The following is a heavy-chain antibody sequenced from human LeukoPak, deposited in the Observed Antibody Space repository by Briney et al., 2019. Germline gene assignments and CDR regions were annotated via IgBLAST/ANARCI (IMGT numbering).Heavy chain of an antibody. V-gene: IGHV4-34*01. CDR2: INHSGST. CDR3: ARGQNDSSGYYLDY. J-gene: IGHJ4*02. Sequence: SETLSLTCAVYGGSFSGYYWSWIRQPPGKGLEWIGEINHSGSTNYNPSLKSRVTISVDTSKNQFSLKLSSVTAADTAAYYCARGQNDSSGYYLDYWGQGTLVTVSS. CDR1: GGSFSGYY. D-gene: IGHD3-22*01.